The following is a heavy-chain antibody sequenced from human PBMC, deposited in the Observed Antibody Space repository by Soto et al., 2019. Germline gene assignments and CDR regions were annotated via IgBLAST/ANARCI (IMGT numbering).Heavy chain of an antibody. J-gene: IGHJ5*02. CDR2: IIPILGIA. V-gene: IGHV1-69*02. D-gene: IGHD1-26*01. Sequence: SVKVSCKASGGTFSSYTISWVRQAPGQGLEWMGRIIPILGIANYAQKFQGRVTITADKSTSTAYMELSSLRSEDTAVYYCARYGGSSTPLHWFDHWGQGTLVIVSS. CDR3: ARYGGSSTPLHWFDH. CDR1: GGTFSSYT.